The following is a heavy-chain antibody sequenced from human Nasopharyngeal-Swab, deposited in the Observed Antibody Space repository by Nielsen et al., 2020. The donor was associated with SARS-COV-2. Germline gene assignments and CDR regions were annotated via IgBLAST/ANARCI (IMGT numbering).Heavy chain of an antibody. CDR1: GFTFSSYG. D-gene: IGHD6-19*01. Sequence: GESLKISCAASGFTFSSYGMHWVRQAPGKGLEWVAVIWYDGSNKYYADSVKGRFTISRDNSKNTLYLQMNSLRAEDTAVYYCAKDRLYAVAGGVDYWGQGTLVTVSS. V-gene: IGHV3-33*06. J-gene: IGHJ4*02. CDR3: AKDRLYAVAGGVDY. CDR2: IWYDGSNK.